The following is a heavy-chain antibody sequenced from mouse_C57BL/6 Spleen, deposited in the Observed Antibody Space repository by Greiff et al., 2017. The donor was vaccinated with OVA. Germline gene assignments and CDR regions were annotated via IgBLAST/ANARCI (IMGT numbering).Heavy chain of an antibody. J-gene: IGHJ2*01. CDR3: ARRGRQLRLQGLDY. CDR2: INPNNGGT. Sequence: EVQLQQSGPELVKPGASVKISCKASGYTFTDYYMNWVKQSHGKSLEWIGDINPNNGGTSYNQKFKGKATLTVDKSSSTAYMELRSLTSEDSAVYYCARRGRQLRLQGLDYWGQGTTLTVSS. V-gene: IGHV1-26*01. CDR1: GYTFTDYY. D-gene: IGHD3-2*02.